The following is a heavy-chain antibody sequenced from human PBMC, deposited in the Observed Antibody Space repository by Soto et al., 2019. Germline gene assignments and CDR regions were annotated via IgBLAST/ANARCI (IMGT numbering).Heavy chain of an antibody. V-gene: IGHV1-46*01. J-gene: IGHJ4*02. CDR3: ARGVWPTLFDY. CDR1: GYTLTSYY. Sequence: ASVKVSCKASGYTLTSYYMHWVRQAPGQGLEWMGIINPSGGSTSYAQKFQGRVTMTRNTSISTAYMELSSLRSEDTAVYYCARGVWPTLFDYWGQGTLVTVSS. D-gene: IGHD2-8*01. CDR2: INPSGGST.